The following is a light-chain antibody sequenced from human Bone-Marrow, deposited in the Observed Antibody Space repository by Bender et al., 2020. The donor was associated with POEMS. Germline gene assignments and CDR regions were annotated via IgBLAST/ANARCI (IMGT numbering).Light chain of an antibody. CDR1: SNDVGGYNY. Sequence: QSALIQPRSVSGSPGQSVTISCTGTSNDVGGYNYVSWYQQHPGKAPKLMIYDVNIRPSGVPDRFSGSKSGNTASLTISGLQAEDEADYFCSSYTGSDSVLFGGGTKLTVL. CDR3: SSYTGSDSVL. CDR2: DVN. V-gene: IGLV2-11*01. J-gene: IGLJ2*01.